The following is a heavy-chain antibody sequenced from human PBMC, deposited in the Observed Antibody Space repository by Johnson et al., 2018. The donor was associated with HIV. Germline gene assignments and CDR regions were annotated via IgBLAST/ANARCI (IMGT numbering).Heavy chain of an antibody. J-gene: IGHJ3*02. D-gene: IGHD5-12*01. CDR1: GFTFSSYA. CDR3: AREGLYSGYEPEDDAFDI. CDR2: ISGRGGST. V-gene: IGHV3-23*04. Sequence: VQLVESGGGLVQPGGSLRLSCAASGFTFSSYAMSWVRQAPGKGLEWVSAISGRGGSTYSADSVKGRFTISRDNSKNTLYLQLNSLRAEDTAVYYCAREGLYSGYEPEDDAFDIWGQGTMVTVSS.